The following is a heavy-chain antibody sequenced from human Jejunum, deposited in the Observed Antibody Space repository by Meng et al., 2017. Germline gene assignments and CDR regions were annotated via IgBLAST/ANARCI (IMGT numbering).Heavy chain of an antibody. V-gene: IGHV3-30*02. CDR3: AKDLGQRATYLGASFDPFDY. CDR2: IQNDGSDK. J-gene: IGHJ4*02. D-gene: IGHD2-2*01. Sequence: GESLKISCAASGFTFSDYGIHWVRQAPGKGLEWVAVIQNDGSDKKLVDSVKGRFTISRDNSKDTVFLQMNSLRAEDTAIYYCAKDLGQRATYLGASFDPFDYWGQATLVTVSS. CDR1: GFTFSDYG.